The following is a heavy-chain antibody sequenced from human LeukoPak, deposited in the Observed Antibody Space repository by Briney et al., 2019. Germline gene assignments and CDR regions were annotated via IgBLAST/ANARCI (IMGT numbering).Heavy chain of an antibody. Sequence: GGSLRLSCAASGFTFSSYGMHWVRQAPGKGLEWVAVISYDGSNKYYADSVKGRFTISRDNSKNTLYLQMNSLRAEDTAVYYCAKDRPTWPIDYWGQGTLVTVSS. CDR1: GFTFSSYG. V-gene: IGHV3-30*18. J-gene: IGHJ4*02. D-gene: IGHD5-12*01. CDR3: AKDRPTWPIDY. CDR2: ISYDGSNK.